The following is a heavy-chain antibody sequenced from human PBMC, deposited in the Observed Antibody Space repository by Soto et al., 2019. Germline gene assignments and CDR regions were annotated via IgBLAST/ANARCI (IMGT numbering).Heavy chain of an antibody. CDR2: INHSGST. CDR1: GGSFSGYY. J-gene: IGHJ4*02. V-gene: IGHV4-34*01. CDR3: AREKITGLFDY. Sequence: PSETLSLTCAVYGGSFSGYYWTWIRQPPGTGLEWIGEINHSGSTNYNPSLKSRVTISVDTSKNQFSLKLTSVTAADTAVYYCAREKITGLFDYWGQGNLVTVSS. D-gene: IGHD2-8*02.